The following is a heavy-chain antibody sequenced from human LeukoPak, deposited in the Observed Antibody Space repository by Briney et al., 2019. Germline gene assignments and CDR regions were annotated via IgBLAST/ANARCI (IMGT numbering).Heavy chain of an antibody. CDR3: TIDPFAGVTPY. D-gene: IGHD3-16*01. V-gene: IGHV3-74*01. Sequence: GGSLPVSCAASGFTFSSTWMHWVRQAPGKGLVWVSLIDTDGSVTNYADSVKGRFTISRDNAKNTLYLQMNGLRAEDTAVYYCTIDPFAGVTPYWGQGPLVIV. CDR2: IDTDGSVT. CDR1: GFTFSSTW. J-gene: IGHJ4*02.